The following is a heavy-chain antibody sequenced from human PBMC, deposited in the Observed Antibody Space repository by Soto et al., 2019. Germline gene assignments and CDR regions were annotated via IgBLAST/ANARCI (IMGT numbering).Heavy chain of an antibody. CDR2: IKHDTSEA. CDR3: ARDGLLFSGPYRPSRFDY. D-gene: IGHD3-16*02. Sequence: GGSLRLSCAASGFKFSNYWMSWVRQAPGKGLEWVGNIKHDTSEAHYADSVKGRFTITRDNIKNFLFLQMNGLRADDTASYYCARDGLLFSGPYRPSRFDYWGLGTLVTVSS. V-gene: IGHV3-7*03. J-gene: IGHJ4*02. CDR1: GFKFSNYW.